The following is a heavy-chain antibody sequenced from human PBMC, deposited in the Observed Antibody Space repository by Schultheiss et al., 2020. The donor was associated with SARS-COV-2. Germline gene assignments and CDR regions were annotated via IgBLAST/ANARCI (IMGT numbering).Heavy chain of an antibody. Sequence: SETLSLTCTVSGGSISSYYWSWIRQPPGKGLEWIGSIYYSGSTNYNPSLKSRVTISVDTSKNQFSLKLSSVTAADTAVYYCARRGYCSSTSCYPSYYYGMDVWGQGTTVTVSS. D-gene: IGHD2-2*01. J-gene: IGHJ6*02. V-gene: IGHV4-59*08. CDR3: ARRGYCSSTSCYPSYYYGMDV. CDR2: IYYSGST. CDR1: GGSISSYY.